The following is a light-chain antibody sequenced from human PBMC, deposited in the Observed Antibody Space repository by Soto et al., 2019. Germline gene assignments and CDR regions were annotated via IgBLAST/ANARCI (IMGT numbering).Light chain of an antibody. CDR2: GAS. Sequence: ESVLTQSPGTLSMSPGERATLSCRASQSVSSSYSAWYQQKPGQAPRLLIYGASRRATGIPDRFSGSGSGTDFTLTISRLELEDFAVYYCQQYGSSPFTFGPGTKVDIK. CDR3: QQYGSSPFT. J-gene: IGKJ3*01. V-gene: IGKV3-20*01. CDR1: QSVSSSY.